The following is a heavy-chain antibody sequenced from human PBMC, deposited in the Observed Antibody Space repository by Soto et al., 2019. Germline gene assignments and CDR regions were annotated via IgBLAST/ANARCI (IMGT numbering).Heavy chain of an antibody. V-gene: IGHV3-30*03. CDR3: TSVRVADSVLDQ. CDR2: MSYNGSDT. J-gene: IGHJ5*02. D-gene: IGHD3-10*02. CDR1: GFIFSNNG. Sequence: QVQLVESGGGVVQPGRSLRLSCVGSGFIFSNNGMHWVRQTPGKGLEWVAFMSYNGSDTFYADSVKGRFSISRDNSKNTLLLHMSKLRTEDTAMYYCTSVRVADSVLDQWGQGTLVSVSS.